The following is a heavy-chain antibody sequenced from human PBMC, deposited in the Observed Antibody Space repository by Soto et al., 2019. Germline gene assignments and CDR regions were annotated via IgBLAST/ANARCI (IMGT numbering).Heavy chain of an antibody. Sequence: PGGSLRLSCAASGFTFSRYGMHWVRQAPGKGLEWVAIIWNDGRKVYYAYSVKGRFTISRDNSKNTLYLQMNSLRAEDTAVYYCAKDSFRYSYGYFDYWGQGTLVTVSS. J-gene: IGHJ4*02. CDR3: AKDSFRYSYGYFDY. CDR1: GFTFSRYG. V-gene: IGHV3-30*02. D-gene: IGHD5-18*01. CDR2: IWNDGRKV.